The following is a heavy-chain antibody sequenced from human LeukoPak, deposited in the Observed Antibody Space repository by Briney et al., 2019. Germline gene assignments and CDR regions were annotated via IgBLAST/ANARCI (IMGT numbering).Heavy chain of an antibody. CDR2: MNPNSGNT. V-gene: IGHV1-8*01. D-gene: IGHD2-15*01. J-gene: IGHJ6*02. CDR1: GYTFTSYD. Sequence: ASVKVSCKASGYTFTSYDINWVRQATGQGLEWMGWMNPNSGNTGYAQKFQGRVTMTRSTSINTAYMELSSLGSEDTAVYYCAREESGGLSWGMDVWGQGTTVTVSS. CDR3: AREESGGLSWGMDV.